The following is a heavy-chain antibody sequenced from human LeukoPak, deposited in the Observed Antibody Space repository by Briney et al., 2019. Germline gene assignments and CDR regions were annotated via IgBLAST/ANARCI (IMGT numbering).Heavy chain of an antibody. D-gene: IGHD6-13*01. V-gene: IGHV1-69*02. CDR3: ARGRQQLVLYNWFDP. Sequence: GASVKVSCKASGGTFSSYTISWVRQAPGQGLEWMGRIIPILGIANYAQKFQGRVTITADKSTSTAYMELSSLRSEDTAVYYCARGRQQLVLYNWFDPWGQGTLVTVSS. CDR2: IIPILGIA. CDR1: GGTFSSYT. J-gene: IGHJ5*02.